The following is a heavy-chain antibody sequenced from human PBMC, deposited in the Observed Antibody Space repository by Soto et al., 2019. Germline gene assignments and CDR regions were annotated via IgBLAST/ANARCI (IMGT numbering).Heavy chain of an antibody. V-gene: IGHV3-30*03. J-gene: IGHJ4*02. CDR3: VSARGSSWYFDY. CDR1: GFTFSSCG. D-gene: IGHD6-13*01. Sequence: LRLSCAASGFTFSSCGMHWVRQAPGKGLEWVAVISYDGSNKYYADSVKGRFTISRDNSKNSLYLQMNSLRAEDTAVFYCVSARGSSWYFDYWGQGALVTVSS. CDR2: ISYDGSNK.